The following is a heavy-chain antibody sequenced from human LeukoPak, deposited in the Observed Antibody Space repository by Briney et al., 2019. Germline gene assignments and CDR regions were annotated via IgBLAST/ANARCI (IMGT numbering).Heavy chain of an antibody. D-gene: IGHD3-22*01. Sequence: SETLSLTCTVSGGSISSYYWSWIRQPPGKGPEWIGYIYTSGSTNYNPSLKSRVTISVDTSKNQFSLKLSSVTAADTAVYYCARHEYDSSGYYAYYFDYWGQGTLVTVSS. CDR2: IYTSGST. CDR1: GGSISSYY. CDR3: ARHEYDSSGYYAYYFDY. V-gene: IGHV4-4*09. J-gene: IGHJ4*02.